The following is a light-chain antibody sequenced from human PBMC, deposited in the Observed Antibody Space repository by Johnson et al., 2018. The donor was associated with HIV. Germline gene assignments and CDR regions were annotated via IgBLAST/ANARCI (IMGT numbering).Light chain of an antibody. Sequence: QSVLTQPPSVSAAPGQKVTISCSGSSSNIGNNYVSWYQQLPGTAPKLLIYESNKRPSGIPDRFSGSKSGTSATLGITGLLTGDEADYYCGTWDSSLNSYVFGTGTKVSVL. J-gene: IGLJ1*01. CDR1: SSNIGNNY. V-gene: IGLV1-51*02. CDR3: GTWDSSLNSYV. CDR2: ESN.